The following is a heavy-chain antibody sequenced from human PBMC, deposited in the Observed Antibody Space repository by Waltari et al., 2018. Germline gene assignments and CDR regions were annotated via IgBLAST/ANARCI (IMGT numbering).Heavy chain of an antibody. Sequence: QLVESGGDLVQSGGSLRLSCAASGFRFRDSNMNWVRQAPGQGLGWFSYISSTSGSIYYADSVKGRFTISRDNAKNSVSLQMTSLREEDTAIYFCAQGGLVRGDAFPVWGPGTVVTVSS. V-gene: IGHV3-48*02. CDR3: AQGGLVRGDAFPV. D-gene: IGHD3-9*01. CDR2: ISSTSGSI. CDR1: GFRFRDSN. J-gene: IGHJ3*01.